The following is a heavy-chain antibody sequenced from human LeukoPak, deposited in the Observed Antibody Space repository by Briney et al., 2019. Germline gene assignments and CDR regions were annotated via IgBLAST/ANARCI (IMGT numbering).Heavy chain of an antibody. J-gene: IGHJ6*02. CDR1: GGSISSSSYY. Sequence: SETLSLTCTVSGGSISSSSYYWGWIRQPPGKGLEWIGSMYYTGSTYYSPSLKSRVTISVDTSKNQSSLKLSSVTAADTAVYYCAKLERRSYYYYGMDVWGQGTTVTVSS. CDR2: MYYTGST. V-gene: IGHV4-39*07. D-gene: IGHD1-1*01. CDR3: AKLERRSYYYYGMDV.